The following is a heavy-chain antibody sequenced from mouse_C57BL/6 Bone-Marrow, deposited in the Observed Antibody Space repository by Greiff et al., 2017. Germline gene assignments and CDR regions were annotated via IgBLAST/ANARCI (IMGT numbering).Heavy chain of an antibody. D-gene: IGHD1-1*01. CDR3: AREGTTVVAPFDY. V-gene: IGHV1-69*01. Sequence: VHLVESGAELVMPGASVKLSCKASGYTFTSYWMHWVKQRPGQGLEWIGEIDPSDSYTNYNQKFKGKSTLTVDKSSSTAYMQLSSLTSVDSAVYYCAREGTTVVAPFDYWGQGTTLTVSS. CDR2: IDPSDSYT. J-gene: IGHJ2*01. CDR1: GYTFTSYW.